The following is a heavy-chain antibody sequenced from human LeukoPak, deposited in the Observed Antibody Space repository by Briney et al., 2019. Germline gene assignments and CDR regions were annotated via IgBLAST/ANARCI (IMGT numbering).Heavy chain of an antibody. V-gene: IGHV3-7*01. J-gene: IGHJ6*03. D-gene: IGHD4-11*01. CDR3: TRVEETATTAAIIRKYSYYYYYMDV. Sequence: GGSLRLSCAASGFTFSDYNMRWVRQAPGKGLEWVANIKQDGSEKHHVDSVKGRFTSSRDNAKNSLYLQMSSLRAEDTAVYYCTRVEETATTAAIIRKYSYYYYYMDVWGKGNTVTVSS. CDR1: GFTFSDYN. CDR2: IKQDGSEK.